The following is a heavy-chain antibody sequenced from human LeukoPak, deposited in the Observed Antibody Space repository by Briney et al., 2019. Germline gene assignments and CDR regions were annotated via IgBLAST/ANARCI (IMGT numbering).Heavy chain of an antibody. D-gene: IGHD6-19*01. CDR3: ARDLSRGSSGWYGY. CDR2: INPNSGGT. Sequence: ASVKVSCKXSGYTFTGYYMHWVRQAPGQGLEWMGRINPNSGGTNYAQKFQGRVTMTRDTSISTAYMELSRLRSDDTAVYYCARDLSRGSSGWYGYWGQGTLVTVSS. V-gene: IGHV1-2*06. CDR1: GYTFTGYY. J-gene: IGHJ4*02.